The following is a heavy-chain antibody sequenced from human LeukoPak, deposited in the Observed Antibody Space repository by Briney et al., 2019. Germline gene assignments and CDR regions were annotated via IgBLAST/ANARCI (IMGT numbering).Heavy chain of an antibody. CDR2: ITGGGATT. CDR3: ARDQGLAVPAGDALDI. V-gene: IGHV3-23*01. Sequence: GGSLRLSCAASGFTFRSYAMTWVRQAPGKGLEWVSAITGGGATTYYADSVKGRFSISRDNSKNTLYLQMNSLRPEDTALYSCARDQGLAVPAGDALDIWGHGTMVTVSS. D-gene: IGHD3-10*01. CDR1: GFTFRSYA. J-gene: IGHJ3*02.